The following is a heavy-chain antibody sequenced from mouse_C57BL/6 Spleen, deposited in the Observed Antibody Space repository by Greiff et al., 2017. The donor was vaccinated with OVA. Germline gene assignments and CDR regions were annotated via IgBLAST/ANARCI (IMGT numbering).Heavy chain of an antibody. CDR1: GYTFTSYG. J-gene: IGHJ3*01. Sequence: VQLQESGAELARPGASVKLSCKASGYTFTSYGISWVKQRTGQGLEWIGEIYPRSGNTNYNEKFKGKATLTADKTSSTAYMELRSLTSEDAAVYFYAGSWDEGAWFAYWGQGTLVTVSA. CDR3: AGSWDEGAWFAY. V-gene: IGHV1-81*01. D-gene: IGHD1-1*02. CDR2: IYPRSGNT.